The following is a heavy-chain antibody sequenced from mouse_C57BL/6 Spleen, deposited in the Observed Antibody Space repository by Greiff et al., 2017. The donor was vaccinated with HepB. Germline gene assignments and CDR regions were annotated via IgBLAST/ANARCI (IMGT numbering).Heavy chain of an antibody. CDR2: IYPGGGYT. CDR1: GYTFTNYW. Sequence: VQLQQSGAELVRPGTSVKMSCKASGYTFTNYWIGWAKQRPGHGLEWIGDIYPGGGYTNYNEKFKGKATLTADKSSSTAYMQFSSLTSEDSAIYYCARIFITTVVNWYVDVWGTGTTVTVSS. D-gene: IGHD1-1*01. J-gene: IGHJ1*03. CDR3: ARIFITTVVNWYVDV. V-gene: IGHV1-63*01.